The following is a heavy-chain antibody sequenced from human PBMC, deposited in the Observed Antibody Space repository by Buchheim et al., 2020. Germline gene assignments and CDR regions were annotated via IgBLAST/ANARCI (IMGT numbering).Heavy chain of an antibody. CDR3: ARDPGIAVAGTGLDL. CDR1: GFTFSSYW. CDR2: INGDGTTT. Sequence: EVQLVESGGGLVQPGGSLRLSCAASGFTFSSYWMHWVRQAPGKGLVWVSRINGDGTTTSYADSGKGRFTISRDNAENTLYLLMNSLRAEDTAVYYCARDPGIAVAGTGLDLWGQGTT. D-gene: IGHD6-19*01. J-gene: IGHJ6*02. V-gene: IGHV3-74*01.